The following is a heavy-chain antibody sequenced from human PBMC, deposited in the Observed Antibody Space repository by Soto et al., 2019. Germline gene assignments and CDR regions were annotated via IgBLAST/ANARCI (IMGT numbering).Heavy chain of an antibody. J-gene: IGHJ6*02. CDR2: IKHSGRT. CDR1: GFSFGSYE. V-gene: IGHV4-34*01. Sequence: QEQLVESGGGVVQPGRSLTLSCAGSGFSFGSYEMHWVRQAPGKGLEWIGEIKHSGRTNYNPSLKSRVSISADTSKNQFSLKLSSVTAADTAVYHCARVRTETSTFYYYYAMDVWGQGTTVTVSS. D-gene: IGHD4-17*01. CDR3: ARVRTETSTFYYYYAMDV.